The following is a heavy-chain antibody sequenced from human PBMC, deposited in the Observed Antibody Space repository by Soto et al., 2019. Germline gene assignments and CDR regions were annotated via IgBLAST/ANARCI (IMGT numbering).Heavy chain of an antibody. D-gene: IGHD2-8*01. CDR2: IYYSGST. CDR3: ARNLVHLMVYRLGSFDY. J-gene: IGHJ4*02. Sequence: QLQLQESGPGLVKPSETLSLTCTVSGGSISSSSYYWGWIRQPPGKGLEWIGSIYYSGSTYYNPSLTRRITRAVDTSKNQLSLKVSGVPAADTAVYHCARNLVHLMVYRLGSFDYWGQGTLVTVSS. CDR1: GGSISSSSYY. V-gene: IGHV4-39*01.